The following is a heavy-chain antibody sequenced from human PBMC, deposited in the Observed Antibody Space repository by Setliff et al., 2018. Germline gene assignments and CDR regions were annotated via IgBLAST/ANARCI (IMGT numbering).Heavy chain of an antibody. D-gene: IGHD1-20*01. Sequence: PGGSLRLSCAASGFTFSTSAMHWVRQAPGKGLEWVSTLGGDGRITFYADSVKGRFTISRDTSNNTLYLQMNNLKAEDTALYYCAKDYNWGEFWGQGTMVTVSS. CDR3: AKDYNWGEF. V-gene: IGHV3-23*01. J-gene: IGHJ3*01. CDR2: LGGDGRIT. CDR1: GFTFSTSA.